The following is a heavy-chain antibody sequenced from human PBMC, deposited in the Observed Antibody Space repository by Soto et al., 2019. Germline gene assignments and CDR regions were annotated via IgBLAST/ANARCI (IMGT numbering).Heavy chain of an antibody. CDR2: IYYSGST. CDR1: GGSISSYY. Sequence: SETLSLTCTVSGGSISSYYWSWIRQPPGKGLEWIGYIYYSGSTNYNPSLKSRVTISVDTSKNQFSLKLSSVAAADTAVYYCAAGGNIVVVTATDAFDIWGQGTMVTVSS. CDR3: AAGGNIVVVTATDAFDI. J-gene: IGHJ3*02. D-gene: IGHD2-21*02. V-gene: IGHV4-59*01.